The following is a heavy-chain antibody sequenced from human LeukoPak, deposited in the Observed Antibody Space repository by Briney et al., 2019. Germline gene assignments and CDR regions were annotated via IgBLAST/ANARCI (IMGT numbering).Heavy chain of an antibody. Sequence: GGSLRLSCAASGFTFTTYAMSWVRQAPGKGLEWVSAISGSGGSTYYADSVKGRFTISRDNSKNTLYLQMNSLRAEDTAVYYCAKHMTTVTTSQDYWGQGTLVTVSS. J-gene: IGHJ4*02. CDR3: AKHMTTVTTSQDY. V-gene: IGHV3-23*01. D-gene: IGHD4-17*01. CDR2: ISGSGGST. CDR1: GFTFTTYA.